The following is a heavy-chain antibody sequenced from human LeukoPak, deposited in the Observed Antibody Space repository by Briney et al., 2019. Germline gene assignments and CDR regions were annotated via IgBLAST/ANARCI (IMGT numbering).Heavy chain of an antibody. CDR3: ARGPITFIRGGHFDY. CDR2: IHHSGST. D-gene: IGHD3-10*01. CDR1: GYSISSGYY. V-gene: IGHV4-38-2*02. Sequence: SETLFLTCIVSGYSISSGYYWGWIRQPPGKGLEWIGNIHHSGSTNYNPSLQSRVTISVDTSKNYFSLKLRSVTAADTAVYYCARGPITFIRGGHFDYWGQGALVTVSS. J-gene: IGHJ4*02.